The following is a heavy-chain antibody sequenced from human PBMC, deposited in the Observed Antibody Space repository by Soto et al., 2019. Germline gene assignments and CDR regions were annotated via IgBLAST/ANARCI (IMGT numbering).Heavy chain of an antibody. V-gene: IGHV3-33*01. CDR3: AREGRAVLDY. J-gene: IGHJ4*02. CDR1: GFGFSSFG. D-gene: IGHD6-19*01. Sequence: QVQLVESGGGVVQPGRSLRLSCAASGFGFSSFGMHWVRQTPGKGLEWVAMIWHDGINKYYVDSVKGRFTISRDNSESTLYLQMNSLRAEDTAVYYCAREGRAVLDYWGQGTLVTVSS. CDR2: IWHDGINK.